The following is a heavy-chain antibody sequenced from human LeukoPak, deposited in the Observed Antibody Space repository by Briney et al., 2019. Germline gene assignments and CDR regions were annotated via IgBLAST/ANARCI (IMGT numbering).Heavy chain of an antibody. V-gene: IGHV3-74*03. Sequence: GVSLRLSCAASGFSLSGYWMHWVRQAPGKGLVWVSRISPEGSGTTYADSVKGRFTISRDTAKNTVYLQMNSLRDEDAAVYHCTRVQAGRSGLMDVWGRGTTVTVSS. J-gene: IGHJ6*02. CDR1: GFSLSGYW. CDR2: ISPEGSGT. D-gene: IGHD2-8*02. CDR3: TRVQAGRSGLMDV.